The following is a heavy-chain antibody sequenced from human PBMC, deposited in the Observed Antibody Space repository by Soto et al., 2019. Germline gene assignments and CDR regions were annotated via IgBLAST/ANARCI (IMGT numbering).Heavy chain of an antibody. CDR2: ISTAGNT. CDR3: ARGRDSGLYYFDY. J-gene: IGHJ4*02. Sequence: PGGSLRLSCAASGFTFSNYDMHWVRQATGKGLECVSTISTAGNTYSPGSVKGRFTISRENAKNSLYLQMNSLRVDDTAVYYCARGRDSGLYYFDYWGQGTLVTVSS. V-gene: IGHV3-13*01. D-gene: IGHD2-21*01. CDR1: GFTFSNYD.